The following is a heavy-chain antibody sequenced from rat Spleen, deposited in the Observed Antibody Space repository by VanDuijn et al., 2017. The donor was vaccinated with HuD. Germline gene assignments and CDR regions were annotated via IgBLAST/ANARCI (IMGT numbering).Heavy chain of an antibody. D-gene: IGHD1-9*01. J-gene: IGHJ2*01. CDR1: GFTFSDYT. CDR3: ARPTTGIPFNY. V-gene: IGHV5-7*01. CDR2: IVDDGSNT. Sequence: EVHLVESGGGLVQPGRSLKLSCAASGFTFSDYTMAWVRQAPKKGLEWVAAIVDDGSNTFYRDSVKGRFTISRDNAKSTLYLQVDSLRSEDTAIYYCARPTTGIPFNYWGQGVMVTVSS.